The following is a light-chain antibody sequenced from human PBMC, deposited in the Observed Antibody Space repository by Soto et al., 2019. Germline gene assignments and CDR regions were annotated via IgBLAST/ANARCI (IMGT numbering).Light chain of an antibody. V-gene: IGKV1-33*01. CDR3: QQYDVLPYA. Sequence: DIQMTQSPSSLSASVGDRISITCRASKDIKKNLNWLQQRPGTAPKLLIYDASNLETGVSSRYSGRESGTDFTLIINNLQPEDIATYYCQQYDVLPYAFGQGTNVEI. CDR1: KDIKKN. J-gene: IGKJ2*01. CDR2: DAS.